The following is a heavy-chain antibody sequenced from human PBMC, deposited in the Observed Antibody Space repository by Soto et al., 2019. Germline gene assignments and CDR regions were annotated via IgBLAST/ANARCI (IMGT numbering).Heavy chain of an antibody. V-gene: IGHV3-73*01. CDR3: TRQEGDIVVVPAAIGHYYYGMDV. Sequence: PGGSLRLSCAASGFTFSGSAMHWVRQASGKGLEWVGRIRSKANSYATAYAASVKGRFTISRDDSKNTAYLQMNSLKTEDTAVYYCTRQEGDIVVVPAAIGHYYYGMDVWGQGTTVTVSS. CDR2: IRSKANSYAT. CDR1: GFTFSGSA. J-gene: IGHJ6*02. D-gene: IGHD2-2*02.